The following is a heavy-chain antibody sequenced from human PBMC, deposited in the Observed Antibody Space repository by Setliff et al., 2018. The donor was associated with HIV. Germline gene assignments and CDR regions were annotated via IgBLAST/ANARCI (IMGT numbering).Heavy chain of an antibody. J-gene: IGHJ4*02. V-gene: IGHV4-30-4*08. CDR2: ITYSGSA. CDR3: VRYIGAAAGYIDH. CDR1: GGSISSDDYY. D-gene: IGHD6-25*01. Sequence: SETLSLTCTVSGGSISSDDYYWNWIRQPPGKGLEWIGYITYSGSAYYNPSLKSRVIISIDTSNNQISLRLSSVTAADTAMYYCVRYIGAAAGYIDHWGQGTLVTVSS.